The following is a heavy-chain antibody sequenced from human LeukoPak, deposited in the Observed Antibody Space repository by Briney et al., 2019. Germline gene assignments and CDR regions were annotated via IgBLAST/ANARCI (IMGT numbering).Heavy chain of an antibody. CDR3: VSQWGTS. D-gene: IGHD5/OR15-5a*01. J-gene: IGHJ5*02. CDR2: IRSKTSNYAT. CDR1: GFSFSDSV. Sequence: GGSLRLSCAASGFSFSDSVMYWFRQAPGKGLEWVARIRSKTSNYATGYLASVKGRFTISRDDSRNTAYLQMNSLKIVDTALYYSVSQWGTSWGQGTLVTVSS. V-gene: IGHV3-73*01.